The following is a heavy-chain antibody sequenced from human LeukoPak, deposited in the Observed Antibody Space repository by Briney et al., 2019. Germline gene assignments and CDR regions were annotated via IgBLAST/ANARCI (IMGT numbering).Heavy chain of an antibody. CDR3: ARRRNYDRSYYMDV. J-gene: IGHJ6*03. Sequence: SETLSLTCAVYGGSFSGYFWSWIRQPPGKGLEWIGEINHSGSTNYNPSLKSRVTISVDTSKNQFSLKLSSVTAADTAVYYCARRRNYDRSYYMDVWGKGTTVTVS. CDR1: GGSFSGYF. V-gene: IGHV4-34*01. CDR2: INHSGST. D-gene: IGHD1-7*01.